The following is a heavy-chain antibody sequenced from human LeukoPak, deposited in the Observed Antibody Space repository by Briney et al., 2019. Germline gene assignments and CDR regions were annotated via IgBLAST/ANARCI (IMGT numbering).Heavy chain of an antibody. CDR3: AKGSKVVPGTYYYYMDV. V-gene: IGHV3-23*01. Sequence: GGSLRLSCAASGFTFSAYAMTWVRQAPGKGLEWVSAISGSGTYYADSVKGRFTISRDNSKNTLYLQMNSLRAEDTAVYYCAKGSKVVPGTYYYYMDVWGKGTTVTVSS. J-gene: IGHJ6*03. D-gene: IGHD2-2*01. CDR2: ISGSGT. CDR1: GFTFSAYA.